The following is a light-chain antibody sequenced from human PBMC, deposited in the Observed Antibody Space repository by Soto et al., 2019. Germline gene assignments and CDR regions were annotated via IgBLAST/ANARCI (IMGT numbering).Light chain of an antibody. Sequence: DIVMTQSPDSLAVSLGERATINCKSSQSVLYSSNNKNYLAWYQQKPGQPPKLLIYWASTRESGVPDRFSGSGSGKDFTLTISSLQAEDVAVYYCQQYYSTPLTFGG. CDR2: WAS. J-gene: IGKJ4*01. CDR1: QSVLYSSNNKNY. CDR3: QQYYSTPLT. V-gene: IGKV4-1*01.